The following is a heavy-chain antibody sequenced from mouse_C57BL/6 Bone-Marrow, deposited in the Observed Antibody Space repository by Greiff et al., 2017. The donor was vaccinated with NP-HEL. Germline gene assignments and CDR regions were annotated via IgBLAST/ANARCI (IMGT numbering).Heavy chain of an antibody. CDR3: ARGEDLTTVGDYYAMDY. Sequence: QVQLQQSGAELMKPGASVKLSCKATGYTFTGYWIEWVKQRPGHGLEWIGEILPGSGSTNYNEKFKGKATFTADTSSNTAYMQLSSLTTEDSAIYYCARGEDLTTVGDYYAMDYWGQGTSVTVSS. CDR2: ILPGSGST. CDR1: GYTFTGYW. D-gene: IGHD1-1*01. J-gene: IGHJ4*01. V-gene: IGHV1-9*01.